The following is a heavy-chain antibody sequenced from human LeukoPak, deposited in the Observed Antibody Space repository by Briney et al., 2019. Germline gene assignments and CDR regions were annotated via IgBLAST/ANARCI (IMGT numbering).Heavy chain of an antibody. CDR2: IKQDGSEK. D-gene: IGHD3-16*02. CDR1: GFTFSSYW. J-gene: IGHJ4*02. V-gene: IGHV3-7*01. CDR3: ARVIPRGPFDY. Sequence: GGSLRLSCAASGFTFSSYWMSWVRQAPGKGLEWVANIKQDGSEKYYVDSVKGRFTISRDNAKNSLYLQMNSLRAEDTAAYYCARVIPRGPFDYWGQGTLVTVSS.